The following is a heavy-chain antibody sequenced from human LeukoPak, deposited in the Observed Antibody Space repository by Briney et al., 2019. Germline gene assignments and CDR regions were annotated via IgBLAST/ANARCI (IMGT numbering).Heavy chain of an antibody. CDR2: MNPNSGNT. J-gene: IGHJ4*02. CDR3: ARGPDGVYDYVWGSYTTDYYFDY. D-gene: IGHD3-16*01. Sequence: AASVKVSCKASGYTFTSYDINWVRQATGQGLEWMGWMNPNSGNTGYAQKFQGRVTMTRNTSISTAYMELSSLRSEDTAVYYCARGPDGVYDYVWGSYTTDYYFDYWGQGTLVTVSS. V-gene: IGHV1-8*01. CDR1: GYTFTSYD.